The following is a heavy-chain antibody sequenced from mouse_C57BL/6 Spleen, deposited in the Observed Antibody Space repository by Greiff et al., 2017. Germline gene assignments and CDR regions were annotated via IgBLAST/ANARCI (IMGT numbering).Heavy chain of an antibody. CDR2: IDPSDSYT. J-gene: IGHJ1*03. CDR1: GYTFTSYW. V-gene: IGHV1-69*01. CDR3: ARLVYGYFDV. Sequence: QVQLQQPGAELVMPGASVKLSCKASGYTFTSYWMHWVKQRPGQGLEWIGEIDPSDSYTNYNQKFKGKSTLTVDKSSSTAYMQLSSLTSEDSAVYYCARLVYGYFDVWGTGTTVTVSS.